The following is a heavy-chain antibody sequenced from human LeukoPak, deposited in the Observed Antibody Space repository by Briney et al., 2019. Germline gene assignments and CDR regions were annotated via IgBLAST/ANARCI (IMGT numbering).Heavy chain of an antibody. D-gene: IGHD2-15*01. CDR3: AKTRSGGSGGDY. Sequence: PGGSLRLSCAASGFTFSSYAMSWVHQAPGKRLEWVSAISGSGGSTYYADSVKGRFTISRDNSKNTLYLQMNSLRAEDTAVYYCAKTRSGGSGGDYWGQGTLVTVSS. J-gene: IGHJ4*02. CDR2: ISGSGGST. V-gene: IGHV3-23*01. CDR1: GFTFSSYA.